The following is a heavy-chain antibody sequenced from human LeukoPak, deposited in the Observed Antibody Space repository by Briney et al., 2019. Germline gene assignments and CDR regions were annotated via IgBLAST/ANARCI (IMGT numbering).Heavy chain of an antibody. V-gene: IGHV4-59*01. D-gene: IGHD1-26*01. CDR1: GGSISSDY. J-gene: IGHJ4*02. CDR2: IYYSGST. Sequence: SETLSLTCTVSGGSISSDYWSWIRQPPGKGLEWIGYIYYSGSTNYNPSLKSRVTISVDTSKNQFSLKLSSVTAADTAVYYCARDREEHKYWGQGTLVTVSS. CDR3: ARDREEHKY.